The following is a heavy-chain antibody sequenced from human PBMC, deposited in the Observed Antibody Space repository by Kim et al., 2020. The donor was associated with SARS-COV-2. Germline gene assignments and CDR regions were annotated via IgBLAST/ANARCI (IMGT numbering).Heavy chain of an antibody. D-gene: IGHD4-17*01. J-gene: IGHJ4*02. CDR3: ARTHYGDYV. V-gene: IGHV3-7*01. CDR1: GFTFSTYW. CDR2: INQGGTEK. Sequence: GGSLRLSCAASGFTFSTYWMTWVRQAPGKGLEWVANINQGGTEKYYVDSVKGRFTISRDNAKNSLFLDVNSLRVEDTAVYYCARTHYGDYVWDQGTLVTV.